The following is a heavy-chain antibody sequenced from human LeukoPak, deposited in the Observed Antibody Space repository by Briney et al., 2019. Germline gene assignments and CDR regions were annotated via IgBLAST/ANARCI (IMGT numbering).Heavy chain of an antibody. CDR1: GGSISSGSYC. CDR2: IYSSGST. CDR3: ARGLLLWFGEGLYYFDY. Sequence: SETLSLTCTVSGGSISSGSYCWSWVRQPAGRGLEWVGRIYSSGSTNYNPSLKSRVTISVDTSKNQFSLKLSSVTAADTAVYYCARGLLLWFGEGLYYFDYWGQGTLVTVSS. J-gene: IGHJ4*02. V-gene: IGHV4-61*02. D-gene: IGHD3-10*01.